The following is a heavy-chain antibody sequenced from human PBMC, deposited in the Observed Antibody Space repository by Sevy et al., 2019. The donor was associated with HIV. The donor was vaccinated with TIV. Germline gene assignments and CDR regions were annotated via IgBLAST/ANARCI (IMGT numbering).Heavy chain of an antibody. CDR2: INHSGGT. D-gene: IGHD2-2*01. CDR3: ARHCSGTSCSHAFDI. CDR1: GGSLSGYY. J-gene: IGHJ3*02. V-gene: IGHV4-34*01. Sequence: SETLSLTCAVYGGSLSGYYWSWIRQPPGKGLEWIGEINHSGGTNYNPSLKSRVTISVDTSKNQFSLKLSSVTAADTAVYYCARHCSGTSCSHAFDIWGQGTMVTVSS.